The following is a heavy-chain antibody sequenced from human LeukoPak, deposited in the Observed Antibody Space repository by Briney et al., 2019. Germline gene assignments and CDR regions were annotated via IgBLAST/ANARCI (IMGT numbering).Heavy chain of an antibody. D-gene: IGHD5-18*01. CDR3: ARAHRGYSYGLNDY. V-gene: IGHV4-38-2*02. CDR2: IYHSGST. Sequence: SETLSLTCTVSGYSISSGYYWGWIRQPPGKGLEWIGSIYHSGSTYYNPSLKSRVTISVDTSKNQFSLKLSSVTAADTAVYYCARAHRGYSYGLNDYWGQGTLVTVSS. CDR1: GYSISSGYY. J-gene: IGHJ4*02.